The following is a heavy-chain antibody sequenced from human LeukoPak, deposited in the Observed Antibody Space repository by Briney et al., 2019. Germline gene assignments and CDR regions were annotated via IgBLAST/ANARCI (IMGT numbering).Heavy chain of an antibody. CDR3: ARGYYYDSRGRGAFFDY. J-gene: IGHJ4*02. Sequence: GASVKVSCKASGYTFTSYYMHWVRQAPGQGLEWMGIINPSGGSTSYVEKFQGRVTMTRDTSASTVFMELSSLRSEDTAVYYCARGYYYDSRGRGAFFDYWGQGTLVTVSS. CDR2: INPSGGST. CDR1: GYTFTSYY. V-gene: IGHV1-46*01. D-gene: IGHD3-22*01.